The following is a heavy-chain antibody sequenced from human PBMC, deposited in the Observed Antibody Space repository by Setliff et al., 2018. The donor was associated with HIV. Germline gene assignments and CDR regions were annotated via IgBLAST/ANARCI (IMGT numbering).Heavy chain of an antibody. CDR1: GFTFGDYG. CDR3: AKDRYYDSSGSPFDY. V-gene: IGHV3-30*02. CDR2: IRYDGSNK. Sequence: GGSLRLSCTTSGFTFGDYGLNWVRQAPGKGLEWVAFIRYDGSNKYYADSVKGRFTISRDNSKNTLYLQMNSLRAEDTAVYYCAKDRYYDSSGSPFDYWGQGTLVTVLL. D-gene: IGHD3-22*01. J-gene: IGHJ4*02.